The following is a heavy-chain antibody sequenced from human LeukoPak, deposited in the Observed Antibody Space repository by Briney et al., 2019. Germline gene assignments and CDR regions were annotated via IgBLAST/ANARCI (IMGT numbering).Heavy chain of an antibody. D-gene: IGHD3-10*01. J-gene: IGHJ4*02. CDR3: AKSRSGSANWALRIFDN. V-gene: IGHV3-23*01. CDR1: GFTFSSFA. CDR2: INGRGGII. Sequence: GGSLRLSCAASGFTFSSFAMTWVRQVPRKGLEWVSGINGRGGIIYYADSVKGRFTISRDNSKNTLYVQINSLRAEDTAIYYCAKSRSGSANWALRIFDNWGQGTLVTVHS.